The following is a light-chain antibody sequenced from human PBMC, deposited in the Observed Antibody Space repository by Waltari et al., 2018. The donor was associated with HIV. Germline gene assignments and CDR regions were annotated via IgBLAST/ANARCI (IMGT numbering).Light chain of an antibody. CDR2: GAS. J-gene: IGKJ1*01. Sequence: EIVLTQSPGTLSLSPGERAILSCRASQSVSASDLAWYQQKPGQAPRLLIYGASSRATDIPDRFSGSGSGTDFTLTISRVEPEDIAVYYCQQYGSSPPWTFGQGTKVEIK. V-gene: IGKV3-20*01. CDR1: QSVSASD. CDR3: QQYGSSPPWT.